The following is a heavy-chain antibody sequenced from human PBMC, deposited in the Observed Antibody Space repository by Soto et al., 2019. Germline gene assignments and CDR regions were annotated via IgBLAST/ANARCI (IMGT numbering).Heavy chain of an antibody. J-gene: IGHJ5*02. D-gene: IGHD2-15*01. CDR1: GYTFTRYT. Sequence: ASVKVSCKASGYTFTRYTMNWVRQAPGQRLEWMGWINPDNGNTKSSQKFQDRVIITRDTSASTAYMDLSSLRSEDTAVYYCARGIATGQLDPWGQGTLVTVSS. CDR3: ARGIATGQLDP. CDR2: INPDNGNT. V-gene: IGHV1-3*01.